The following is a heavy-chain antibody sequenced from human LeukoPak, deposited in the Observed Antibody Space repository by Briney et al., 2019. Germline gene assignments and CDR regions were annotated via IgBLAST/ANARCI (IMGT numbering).Heavy chain of an antibody. V-gene: IGHV3-23*01. CDR1: GFTFSSYA. J-gene: IGHJ6*03. D-gene: IGHD3-10*01. Sequence: GGSLRLSCAASGFTFSSYAMSWVRQAPGKGLEWVSAISGSGGSTYYADSVKGRSTISRDNYKNTRYLQMNSLRAEDTAVYYCAKGFSYGSGSYYNVGYYYMDVWGKGTTVTVSS. CDR2: ISGSGGST. CDR3: AKGFSYGSGSYYNVGYYYMDV.